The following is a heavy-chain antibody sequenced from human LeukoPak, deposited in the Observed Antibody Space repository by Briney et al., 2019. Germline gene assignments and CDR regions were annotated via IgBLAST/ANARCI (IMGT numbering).Heavy chain of an antibody. D-gene: IGHD5-18*01. CDR2: VHYRGTA. CDR3: ARVDWGYSSFDY. CDR1: GDSISSYY. V-gene: IGHV4-59*07. J-gene: IGHJ4*02. Sequence: SDTLSLTCTVSGDSISSYYWLWIRQPPGKGLEGIGNVHYRGTANYNPSLESRAAIFVATSKNQFSLNLTSVVAADTAIYYCARVDWGYSSFDYWGQGTPVTVSS.